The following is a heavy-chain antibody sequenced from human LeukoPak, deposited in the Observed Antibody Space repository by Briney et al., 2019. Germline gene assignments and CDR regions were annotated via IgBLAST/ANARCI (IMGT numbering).Heavy chain of an antibody. V-gene: IGHV1-46*01. D-gene: IGHD5-12*01. CDR1: GYTFTSYY. CDR2: INPSGGST. Sequence: ASVKVSCRASGYTFTSYYMHWVRQAPGQGLEWMGIINPSGGSTSYAQKSQGRVTMTRDTSTSTVYMELSSLRSEDTAVYYCARRDRRGFNWFDPWGQGTLVTVSS. J-gene: IGHJ5*02. CDR3: ARRDRRGFNWFDP.